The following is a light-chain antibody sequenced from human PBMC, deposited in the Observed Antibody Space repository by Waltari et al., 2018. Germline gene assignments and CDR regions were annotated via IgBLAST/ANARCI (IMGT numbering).Light chain of an antibody. CDR2: MGS. V-gene: IGKV2-28*01. CDR3: MGALQTAT. CDR1: QSLLHSNGKYY. Sequence: IVMTQSPLSLPVTPGEPASISCRSSQSLLHSNGKYYLDWYLQKPGQSPQLLIYMGSNRASGVPDRFSGSGSGTDFTLKISRVEAEDVGIYYCMGALQTATFGPGTRLDIK. J-gene: IGKJ5*01.